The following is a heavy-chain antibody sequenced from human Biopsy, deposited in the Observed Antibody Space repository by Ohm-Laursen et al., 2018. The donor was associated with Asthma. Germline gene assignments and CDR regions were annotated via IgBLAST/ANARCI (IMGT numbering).Heavy chain of an antibody. V-gene: IGHV4-30-4*01. CDR3: ARASVAASSNWFDP. CDR1: GASIKTDDHY. Sequence: SQTLSLTCTASGASIKTDDHYWSWLRQPPGKGLKWFGFIHYSGSTSYNPSLKGGVTISVDTSKNQFSLKLSSVTAADTAVYYCARASVAASSNWFDPWGQGTLVTVSS. D-gene: IGHD6-19*01. CDR2: IHYSGST. J-gene: IGHJ5*02.